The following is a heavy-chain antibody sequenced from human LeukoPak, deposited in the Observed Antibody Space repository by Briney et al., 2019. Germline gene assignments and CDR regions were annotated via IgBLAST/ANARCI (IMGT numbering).Heavy chain of an antibody. J-gene: IGHJ4*02. CDR2: ISSSSSYL. Sequence: GGSLRLSCAASGFTFSSYNMNCVRQAPGKGLERVSSISSSSSYLYHADSVKGRFTISRDNAKISLYLQMNSLRAEDTSIYYWARLHYSSGWKTWGYYFDYWGQGTLVTVSS. CDR1: GFTFSSYN. D-gene: IGHD6-19*01. V-gene: IGHV3-21*01. CDR3: ARLHYSSGWKTWGYYFDY.